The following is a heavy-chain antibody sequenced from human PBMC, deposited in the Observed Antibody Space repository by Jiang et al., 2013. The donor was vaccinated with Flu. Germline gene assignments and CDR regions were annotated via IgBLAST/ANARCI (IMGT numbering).Heavy chain of an antibody. D-gene: IGHD5-18*01. J-gene: IGHJ4*02. CDR3: ARDRALIDSYGSDY. Sequence: QSGSELKKPGASVKVSCKASGYTFTSYAMNWVRQAPGQGLEWMGWINTNTGNPTYAQGFTGRFVFSLDTSVSTAYLQICSLRSEDTAVYYCARDRALIDSYGSDYWGQGTLVTVSS. CDR1: GYTFTSYA. V-gene: IGHV7-4-1*01. CDR2: INTNTGNP.